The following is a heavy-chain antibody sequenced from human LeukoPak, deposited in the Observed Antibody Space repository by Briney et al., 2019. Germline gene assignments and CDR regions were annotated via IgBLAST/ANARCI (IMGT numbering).Heavy chain of an antibody. J-gene: IGHJ4*02. D-gene: IGHD2-2*01. CDR1: GFTFSDYY. Sequence: KPGGSLRLSCAASGFTFSDYYMSWIRQAPGKGLEWVSYISSSGSTIYYADSVKGRFTISRDNAKNSLYLQMNSLRAEDTAVYYCARILRLYQLLSGPFDYWGQGTLVTVSS. CDR3: ARILRLYQLLSGPFDY. CDR2: ISSSGSTI. V-gene: IGHV3-11*01.